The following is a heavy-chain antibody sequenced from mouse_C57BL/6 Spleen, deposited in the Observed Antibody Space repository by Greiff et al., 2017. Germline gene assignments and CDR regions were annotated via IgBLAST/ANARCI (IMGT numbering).Heavy chain of an antibody. CDR2: IDPEDGDT. CDR1: GFNIKDYY. J-gene: IGHJ2*01. D-gene: IGHD1-1*01. V-gene: IGHV14-1*01. Sequence: VQLQQSGAELVRPGASVKLSCTASGFNIKDYYMHWVKQRPEQGLEWIGRIDPEDGDTEYAPKFQGKATMTVDTSSNTAYLQLSSLTSEDTAVYYCTTGYSGGSYDFDYWGQGTTLTVSS. CDR3: TTGYSGGSYDFDY.